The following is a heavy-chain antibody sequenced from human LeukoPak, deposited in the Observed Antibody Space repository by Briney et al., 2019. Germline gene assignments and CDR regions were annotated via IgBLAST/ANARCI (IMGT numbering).Heavy chain of an antibody. D-gene: IGHD3-10*01. CDR3: ARATYGSGSYGTDY. CDR1: GGSISSYY. Sequence: PSETLSLTCTVSGGSISSYYWSWIRQPPGKGLEWIGYIYYSGSTNYNPSLMSRVTISVDTSKNQFSLKLSSVTAADTAVYYCARATYGSGSYGTDYWGQGTLVTVSS. V-gene: IGHV4-59*01. CDR2: IYYSGST. J-gene: IGHJ4*02.